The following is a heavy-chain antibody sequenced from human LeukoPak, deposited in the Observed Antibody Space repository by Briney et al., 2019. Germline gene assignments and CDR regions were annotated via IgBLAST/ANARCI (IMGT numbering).Heavy chain of an antibody. Sequence: SGPTLVKPTQTLTLTCTFSGLSLSSNGVGVGWIRQPPGKALEWLALIYWDGDQRYSPSLKDRLTVTKDISKNQVFLRMTNMDPVDTATYFCAHSPSDSYTNGGRWYFDLWGRGTLATVSS. CDR1: GLSLSSNGVG. J-gene: IGHJ2*01. CDR3: AHSPSDSYTNGGRWYFDL. D-gene: IGHD2-8*01. V-gene: IGHV2-5*02. CDR2: IYWDGDQ.